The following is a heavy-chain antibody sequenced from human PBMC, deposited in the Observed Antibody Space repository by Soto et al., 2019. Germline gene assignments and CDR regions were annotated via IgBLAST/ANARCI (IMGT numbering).Heavy chain of an antibody. D-gene: IGHD2-15*01. Sequence: SVKVSCTASGYTFTSYGISWVRQAPGQGLEWMGGISPIFGTANYAQKFQGRVTITADESTSTAYMELSSLRSEDTAVYYCARDLFCSGGSCYAAFDYWGQGTLVTVSS. CDR2: ISPIFGTA. CDR1: GYTFTSYG. V-gene: IGHV1-69*13. J-gene: IGHJ4*02. CDR3: ARDLFCSGGSCYAAFDY.